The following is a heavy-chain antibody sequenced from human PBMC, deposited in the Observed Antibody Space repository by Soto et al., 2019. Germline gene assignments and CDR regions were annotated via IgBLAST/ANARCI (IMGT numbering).Heavy chain of an antibody. CDR3: AREGGIVGATAADY. CDR2: IYYSGST. D-gene: IGHD1-26*01. J-gene: IGHJ4*02. V-gene: IGHV4-31*03. CDR1: GGSISSGGYY. Sequence: QVQLQESGPGLVKPSQTLSLTCTVSGGSISSGGYYWSWIRQHPGKGLEWIGYIYYSGSTYYNPSLKSRVTISVDTSKNPFALKLSSVTAADTAVYYCAREGGIVGATAADYWGQGTLVTVSS.